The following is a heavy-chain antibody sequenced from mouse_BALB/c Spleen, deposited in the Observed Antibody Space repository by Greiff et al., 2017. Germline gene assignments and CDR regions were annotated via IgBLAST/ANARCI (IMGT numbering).Heavy chain of an antibody. CDR3: VRGGNYDYYAMDY. J-gene: IGHJ4*01. Sequence: DVMLVESGGGLVQPKGSLKLSCAASGFTFNTYAMNWVRQAPGKGLEWVARIRSKSNNYATYYADSVKDTFTISRDDSQSMLYLQMNNLKTEDTAMYYCVRGGNYDYYAMDYWGQGTSVTVSS. V-gene: IGHV10-1*02. CDR1: GFTFNTYA. D-gene: IGHD2-1*01. CDR2: IRSKSNNYAT.